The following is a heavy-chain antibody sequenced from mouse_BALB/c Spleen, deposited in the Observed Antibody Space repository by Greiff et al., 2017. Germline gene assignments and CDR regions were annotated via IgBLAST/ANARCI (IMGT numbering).Heavy chain of an antibody. D-gene: IGHD2-3*01. V-gene: IGHV2-6-7*01. Sequence: VQVVESGPGLVAPSQSLSITSTVSGFSLTGYGVNWVRQPPGKGLEWLGMIWGDGSTDYNSALKSRLSISKDNSKSQVFLKMNSLQTDDTARYYCARDYDGYYWYFDVWGAGTTVTVSS. CDR2: IWGDGST. CDR3: ARDYDGYYWYFDV. J-gene: IGHJ1*01. CDR1: GFSLTGYG.